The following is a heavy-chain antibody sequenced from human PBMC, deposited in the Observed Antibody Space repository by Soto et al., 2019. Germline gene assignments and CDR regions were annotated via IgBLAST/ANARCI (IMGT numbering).Heavy chain of an antibody. V-gene: IGHV1-69*12. CDR2: IMPVVPTP. Sequence: QVQLEQSGAEVKKPGSSVKVSCKASGGTFSSSAISWVRQAPGQGLEWMGGIMPVVPTPAYAQKFQGRVTTTADEHTTTAYLELSGLRCDDTAVYYCSRDKDRLQLGGNYYYILDVGGQATTVTVSS. CDR1: GGTFSSSA. CDR3: SRDKDRLQLGGNYYYILDV. D-gene: IGHD5-12*01. J-gene: IGHJ6*02.